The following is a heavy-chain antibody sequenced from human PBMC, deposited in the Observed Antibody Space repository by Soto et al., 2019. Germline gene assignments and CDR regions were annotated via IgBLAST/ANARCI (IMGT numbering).Heavy chain of an antibody. Sequence: EVPLVESGGGLVKPGGSLRLSCAASGFTFNTYSMNWVRQAPGKGLEWVSSISSSSSYIYYADSVKGRFAISRDNAKNSLYLQMNSLRAEDTAVYYCARGHDPFSSGYPYYYYYGMDVW. CDR1: GFTFNTYS. J-gene: IGHJ6*01. D-gene: IGHD3-22*01. CDR2: ISSSSSYI. CDR3: ARGHDPFSSGYPYYYYYGMDV. V-gene: IGHV3-21*01.